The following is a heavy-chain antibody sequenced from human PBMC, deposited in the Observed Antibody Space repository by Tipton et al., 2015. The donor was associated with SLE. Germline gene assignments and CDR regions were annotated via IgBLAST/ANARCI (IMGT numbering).Heavy chain of an antibody. J-gene: IGHJ4*02. D-gene: IGHD2/OR15-2a*01. V-gene: IGHV4-38-2*02. CDR1: GYSISSGYY. CDR3: ARSSSVRTLLWPTFAY. Sequence: TLSLTCTVSGYSISSGYYWGWIRQPPGKGLEYIGSIYHSGSTFYNPSLKSRVTISVDTSKNQFSLKLSSVTAADTAVYFCARSSSVRTLLWPTFAYWGQGTLVTVSS. CDR2: IYHSGST.